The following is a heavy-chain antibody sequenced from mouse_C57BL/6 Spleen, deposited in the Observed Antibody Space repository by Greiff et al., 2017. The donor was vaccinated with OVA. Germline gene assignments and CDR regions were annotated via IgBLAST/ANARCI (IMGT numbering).Heavy chain of an antibody. CDR3: AKYRTKDCTMDY. J-gene: IGHJ4*01. CDR2: IRNKANGYTT. CDR1: GFTFTDYY. D-gene: IGHD1-3*01. V-gene: IGHV7-3*01. Sequence: EVQPVEFGGGLVQPGGSLSLSCAASGFTFTDYYMSWVRQPPGKALEWLGFIRNKANGYTTEYSASVKGRFTISSDKSENILYHTMYALRTEDSAAYYCAKYRTKDCTMDYWGQGTSVTVSS.